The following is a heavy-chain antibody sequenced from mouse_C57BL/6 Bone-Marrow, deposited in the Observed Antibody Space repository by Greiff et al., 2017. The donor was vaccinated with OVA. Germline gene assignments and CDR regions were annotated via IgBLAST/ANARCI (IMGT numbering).Heavy chain of an antibody. CDR1: GYTFTSYW. Sequence: QVQLQQPGAELVKPGASVKLSCKASGYTFTSYWMHWVKQRPGQGLEWIGMIHPNSGSTNYNEKFKSKATLTVDKSSSTAYMQLSSLTSEDSAVYYCARIPYYYGSSHWYFDVWVTGTTVTVSS. J-gene: IGHJ1*03. V-gene: IGHV1-64*01. CDR3: ARIPYYYGSSHWYFDV. D-gene: IGHD1-1*01. CDR2: IHPNSGST.